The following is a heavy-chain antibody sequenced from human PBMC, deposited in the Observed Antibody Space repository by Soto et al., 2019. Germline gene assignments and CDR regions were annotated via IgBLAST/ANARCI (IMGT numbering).Heavy chain of an antibody. D-gene: IGHD2-8*01. CDR3: ARDVGASCTDFVCSDSGGLDV. Sequence: QLQLQESGSRLLRPSQTLSLTCAVSGGSITNIATSWTWLRQPPGKGLEWIGYIYHSGSTYYNPSLKSRVAISVDKSKNQFSLNLSSVTAADTAVYYGARDVGASCTDFVCSDSGGLDVWGHGTTVTVSS. CDR1: GGSITNIATS. J-gene: IGHJ6*02. CDR2: IYHSGST. V-gene: IGHV4-30-2*01.